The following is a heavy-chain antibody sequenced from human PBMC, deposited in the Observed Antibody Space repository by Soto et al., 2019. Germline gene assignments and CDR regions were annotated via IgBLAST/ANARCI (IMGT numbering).Heavy chain of an antibody. CDR3: GKEWEHSRGCVQLVG. J-gene: IGHJ4*02. D-gene: IGHD1-26*01. V-gene: IGHV3-23*01. CDR2: ISGSGGST. Sequence: EVQLLESGGDLVQPGGSLRLSCAASGFTFSSYAMSWVRQAPGKGLEWVSAISGSGGSTYYADSVKGRFTISRDNSKITMYLHVKGLGDVVTGGLCCGKEWEHSRGCVQLVGWVRGT. CDR1: GFTFSSYA.